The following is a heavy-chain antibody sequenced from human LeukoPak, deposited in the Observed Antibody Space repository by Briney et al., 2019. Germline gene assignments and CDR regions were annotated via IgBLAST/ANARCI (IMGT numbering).Heavy chain of an antibody. J-gene: IGHJ6*04. CDR2: ISSSGSTI. V-gene: IGHV3-48*03. Sequence: GGSLRLSCAASGFTFSSYEMNWVRQAPGKGLEWVSYISSSGSTIYYADSVKGRFTISRDNAKNSLYLQMNSLRAEDTAVYYCAREGQQLATWYYGMDVWGNGTTVTVSS. CDR1: GFTFSSYE. CDR3: AREGQQLATWYYGMDV. D-gene: IGHD6-13*01.